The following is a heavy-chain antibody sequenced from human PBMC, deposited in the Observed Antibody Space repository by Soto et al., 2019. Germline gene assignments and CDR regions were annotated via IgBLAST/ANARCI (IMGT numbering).Heavy chain of an antibody. Sequence: QVPLVQSGAEVKKPGASVKVSCKASGYTFTSYGISWVRQAPGQGLEWMGWISAYNGNTNYAQKLQGKVTMTTHTSASTGYMELRSRRSDDTAVYYCARGTTSLCEWDYWGEGTLVTFSS. D-gene: IGHD1-1*01. CDR1: GYTFTSYG. V-gene: IGHV1-18*04. CDR3: ARGTTSLCEWDY. CDR2: ISAYNGNT. J-gene: IGHJ4*02.